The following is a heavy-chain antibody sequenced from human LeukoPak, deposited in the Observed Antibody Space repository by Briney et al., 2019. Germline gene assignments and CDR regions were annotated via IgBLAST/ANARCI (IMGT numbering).Heavy chain of an antibody. CDR1: GYTFTSYG. CDR3: ARHHHYYDSSGYYSVFDY. CDR2: ISAYNGNT. Sequence: ASVKVSCKASGYTFTSYGISWVRQAPGQGLEWMGWISAYNGNTNYAQKLQGRVTMTTDTSTSTAYMELRSLRSDDTAVYYCARHHHYYDSSGYYSVFDYWGQGTLVTVSS. D-gene: IGHD3-22*01. J-gene: IGHJ4*02. V-gene: IGHV1-18*01.